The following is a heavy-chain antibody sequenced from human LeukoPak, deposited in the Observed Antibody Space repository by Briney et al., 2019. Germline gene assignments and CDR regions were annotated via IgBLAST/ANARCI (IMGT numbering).Heavy chain of an antibody. CDR3: ARALSYCSSTSCSLYYYYYYMDA. J-gene: IGHJ6*03. D-gene: IGHD2-2*01. Sequence: PGGSLRLSCAASGFTFSSHNMNWVRQAPGKGLEWVSYISSSSTTIYQADSVKGRSTISRDNAKNSLYLQMNSLRAEDTAVYYCARALSYCSSTSCSLYYYYYYMDAWGKGTTVTVSS. CDR1: GFTFSSHN. V-gene: IGHV3-48*01. CDR2: ISSSSTTI.